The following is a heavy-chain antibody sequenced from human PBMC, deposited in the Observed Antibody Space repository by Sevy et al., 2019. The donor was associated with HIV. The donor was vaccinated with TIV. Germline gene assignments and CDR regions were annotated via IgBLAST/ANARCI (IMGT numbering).Heavy chain of an antibody. CDR1: GFTVNTYA. CDR3: VKERVGYTSSWYYFDY. V-gene: IGHV3-23*01. CDR2: INNSGGST. J-gene: IGHJ4*02. Sequence: GSLRLSCAVSGFTVNTYAMSWVRQAPGKGLEWVAVINNSGGSTDYADSVRGRFSISRDNPNVYLEMNSLRVEDTAVYYCVKERVGYTSSWYYFDYWGQGTLVTVSS. D-gene: IGHD6-13*01.